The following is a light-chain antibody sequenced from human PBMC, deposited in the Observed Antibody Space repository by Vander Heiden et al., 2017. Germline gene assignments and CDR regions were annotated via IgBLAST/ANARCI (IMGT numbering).Light chain of an antibody. CDR3: GTWDSSLSAVV. CDR1: SSIIGNKY. Sequence: QSVLTQPPSVSPAPGPKVTSSFSGSSSIIGNKYEYWYHQRPGTAPKLLIYENNKRPSGIPDRFSGCKSGTSATLGITGLQTGDEADYYCGTWDSSLSAVVFGGGTKLTVL. J-gene: IGLJ2*01. CDR2: ENN. V-gene: IGLV1-51*01.